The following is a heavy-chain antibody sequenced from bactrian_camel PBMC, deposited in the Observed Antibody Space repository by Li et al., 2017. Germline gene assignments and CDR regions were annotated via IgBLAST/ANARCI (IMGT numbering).Heavy chain of an antibody. D-gene: IGHD3*01. V-gene: IGHV3S53*01. CDR2: IASDGSI. Sequence: HVQLVESGGGSVQAGGSLRLSCAASGYIYDSYCMAWFRQAPGNEREGVARIASDGSINYAASVNGRFTISKDNAKNTMYLQMRSLKPEDTAMYYCAADHNRGCMGWPTVEYDITGQGTQVTVS. J-gene: IGHJ4*01. CDR3: AADHNRGCMGWPTVEYDI. CDR1: GYIYDSYC.